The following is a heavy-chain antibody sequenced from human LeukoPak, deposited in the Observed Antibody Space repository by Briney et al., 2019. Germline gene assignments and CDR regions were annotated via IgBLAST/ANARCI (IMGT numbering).Heavy chain of an antibody. Sequence: GGSLRLSCAVSGITVSRYWMHWVRQVPGEGLVWVSRIHSDGSTTDYADSVKGRFTITRDSAKNTLYLEMNSLRVEDTAVYYCTRDANHYGGMDVWGQGTTVTVSS. CDR2: IHSDGSTT. CDR3: TRDANHYGGMDV. V-gene: IGHV3-74*01. CDR1: GITVSRYW. J-gene: IGHJ6*02.